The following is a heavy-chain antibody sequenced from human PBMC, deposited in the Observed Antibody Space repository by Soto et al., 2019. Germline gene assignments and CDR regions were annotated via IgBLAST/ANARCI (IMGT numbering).Heavy chain of an antibody. Sequence: PSETLSLTCAVCGGSFSGYDWTWIRQPPGKGLEWIGEISHRGSTNCNPSLKSRVFISVDTSKNQFSLKLSSVTAADTAVYYCVRGAKVSGTSGSYCLDSWGQGTLVTVSS. CDR3: VRGAKVSGTSGSYCLDS. J-gene: IGHJ4*02. CDR2: ISHRGST. V-gene: IGHV4-34*01. D-gene: IGHD3-10*01. CDR1: GGSFSGYD.